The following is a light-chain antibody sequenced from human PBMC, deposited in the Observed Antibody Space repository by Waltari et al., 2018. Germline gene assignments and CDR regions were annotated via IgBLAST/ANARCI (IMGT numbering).Light chain of an antibody. J-gene: IGKJ2*01. CDR3: QQDYSTPYT. V-gene: IGKV4-1*01. Sequence: DIVMTQSPDSLPLSLGERATINCTSSQSVLYSSNNTNYLAWYQQKPGQPPTLLMYWASTRESWVPDRFSGSGSGTDFTLTISSLQAEDVAVYYCQQDYSTPYTFGQGTKLEIK. CDR2: WAS. CDR1: QSVLYSSNNTNY.